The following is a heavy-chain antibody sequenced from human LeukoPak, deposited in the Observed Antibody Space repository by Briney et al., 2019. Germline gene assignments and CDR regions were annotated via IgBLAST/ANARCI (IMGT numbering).Heavy chain of an antibody. Sequence: SETLSLTCTVSGGSISSYYWSWIRQPPGKGLEWIGEIHHGGSPSYNPSLKSRVIISLDTSKNQLSLKLSSVTATDTAVYYCTRNGDYNLDYWSQGALVTVST. V-gene: IGHV4-34*01. CDR1: GGSISSYY. D-gene: IGHD4-17*01. CDR2: IHHGGSP. J-gene: IGHJ4*02. CDR3: TRNGDYNLDY.